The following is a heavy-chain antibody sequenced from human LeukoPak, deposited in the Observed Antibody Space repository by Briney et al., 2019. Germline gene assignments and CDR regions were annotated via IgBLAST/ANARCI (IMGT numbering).Heavy chain of an antibody. V-gene: IGHV4-59*06. D-gene: IGHD6-25*01. CDR2: IYYSGST. J-gene: IGHJ6*02. CDR1: GGSISSYY. CDR3: AAGQRVDYYYGMDV. Sequence: SETLSLTCTVSGGSISSYYWSWIRQPPGKGLEWIGYIYYSGSTYYNPSLKSRVTISVDTSKNQFSLKLSSVTAADTAVYYCAAGQRVDYYYGMDVWGQGTTVTVSS.